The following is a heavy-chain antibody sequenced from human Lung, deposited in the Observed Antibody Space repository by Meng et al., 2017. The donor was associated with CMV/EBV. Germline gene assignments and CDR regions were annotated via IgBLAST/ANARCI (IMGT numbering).Heavy chain of an antibody. Sequence: SVXVSWKGSDYNFASYGITWVRQAPGQGLEWMGWINTYNGNTKYAQKVQDRVIMTTDRSTRTAYMELRSLRSDDTAVYYCARSITIFQIDYWGQGTLVTVSS. CDR3: ARSITIFQIDY. J-gene: IGHJ4*02. D-gene: IGHD3-9*01. CDR2: INTYNGNT. V-gene: IGHV1-18*01. CDR1: DYNFASYG.